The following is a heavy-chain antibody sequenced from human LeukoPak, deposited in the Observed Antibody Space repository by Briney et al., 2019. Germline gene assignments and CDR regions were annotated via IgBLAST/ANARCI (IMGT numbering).Heavy chain of an antibody. CDR3: AREVEAAGPFDY. Sequence: SSETLSLTCAVSGGSISRGGYSGSRIRQPPGKGLEWIGYIYHSGSTHHNPSLKRRVTISVDRSKTQFSLKLGSVTAADTAVYYCAREVEAAGPFDYWGQGTLVTVSS. CDR2: IYHSGST. J-gene: IGHJ4*02. CDR1: GGSISRGGYS. D-gene: IGHD6-13*01. V-gene: IGHV4-30-2*01.